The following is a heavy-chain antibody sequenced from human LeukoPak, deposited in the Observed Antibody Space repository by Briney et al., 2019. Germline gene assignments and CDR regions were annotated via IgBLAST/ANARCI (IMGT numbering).Heavy chain of an antibody. Sequence: SETLSLTCSVSSGSISGYYWTWLRQPAGKGLEWIGRVYTSGSTHYNPSLETRLTMSVDTSKNQFSLKLSSVTAADTAVYYCARLITGTTTAFDIWGQGTMVTVSS. V-gene: IGHV4-4*07. CDR3: ARLITGTTTAFDI. CDR1: SGSISGYY. J-gene: IGHJ3*02. D-gene: IGHD1-7*01. CDR2: VYTSGST.